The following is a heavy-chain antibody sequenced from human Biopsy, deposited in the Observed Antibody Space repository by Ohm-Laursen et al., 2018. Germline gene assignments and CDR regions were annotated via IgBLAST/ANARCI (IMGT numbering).Heavy chain of an antibody. CDR3: ATKLTGYFHH. J-gene: IGHJ1*01. V-gene: IGHV1-69*06. D-gene: IGHD3-9*01. CDR2: NIPILGTG. CDR1: GGTFSNYG. Sequence: SSVKVSCNAPGGTFSNYGVNWVRQAPGQGLEWLGGNIPILGTGNYAQKSQDRVTVAADTSTSTATMELRSLRSGDTAVYYCATKLTGYFHHWGQGTLVIVSS.